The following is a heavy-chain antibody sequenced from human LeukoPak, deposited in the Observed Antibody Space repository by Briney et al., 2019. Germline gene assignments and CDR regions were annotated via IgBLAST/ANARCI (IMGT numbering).Heavy chain of an antibody. CDR2: IYYSGST. V-gene: IGHV4-59*01. Sequence: SETLSLTCSVSGGSISSYYWSWIRQPPGKGLEWIGYIYYSGSTNYNPSLKSRVTISVDTPKNQFSLKLSSVTAADTAVYYCARGNGGWYGNFDYWGQGTLVTVSS. J-gene: IGHJ4*02. CDR3: ARGNGGWYGNFDY. CDR1: GGSISSYY. D-gene: IGHD6-19*01.